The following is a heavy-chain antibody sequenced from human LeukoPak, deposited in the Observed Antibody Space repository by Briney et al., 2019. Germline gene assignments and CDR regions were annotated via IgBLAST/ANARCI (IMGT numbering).Heavy chain of an antibody. J-gene: IGHJ4*02. CDR2: MFYSGST. CDR1: GGSVSSSSYY. Sequence: PSETLSLTCAVSGGSVSSSSYYWAWIRQPPGKGLEWVGSMFYSGSTNYNPSLKSRVTISLDMSKDQFSLKLSSVTAADTAVYYCGGGDMGYFDYWGQGTLVTVSS. CDR3: GGGDMGYFDY. D-gene: IGHD4-17*01. V-gene: IGHV4-39*07.